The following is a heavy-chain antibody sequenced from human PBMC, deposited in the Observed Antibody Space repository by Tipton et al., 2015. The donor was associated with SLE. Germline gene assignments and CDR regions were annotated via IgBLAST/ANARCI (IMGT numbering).Heavy chain of an antibody. CDR2: ISGSGVDP. Sequence: SLRLSCAASGFNFDNYGMSWVRQAPGKGLEWVSAISGSGVDPYYADSVKGRFTISRDNSKNTLYLQMNSLRAEDTAVYYCPTSSGYWGQGTLVTVSS. V-gene: IGHV3-23*01. CDR1: GFNFDNYG. D-gene: IGHD1-26*01. CDR3: PTSSGY. J-gene: IGHJ4*02.